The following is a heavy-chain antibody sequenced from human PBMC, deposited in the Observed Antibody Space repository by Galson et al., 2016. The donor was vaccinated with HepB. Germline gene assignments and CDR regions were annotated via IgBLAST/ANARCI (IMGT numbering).Heavy chain of an antibody. J-gene: IGHJ6*02. CDR3: ARGEIGTLPYYYFGMDV. Sequence: SLRLSCAASGFTFSTYSMTWVRQAPGKGLEWIPYISSSSSDSFYADSVKGRFTISRDNAKNSLYLKMSSLTDDDTAVYYCARGEIGTLPYYYFGMDVWGQGTTVTVSS. CDR2: ISSSSSDS. CDR1: GFTFSTYS. D-gene: IGHD1-1*01. V-gene: IGHV3-48*02.